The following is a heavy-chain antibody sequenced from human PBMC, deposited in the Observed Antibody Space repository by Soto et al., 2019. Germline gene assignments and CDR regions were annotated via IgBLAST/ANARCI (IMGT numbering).Heavy chain of an antibody. CDR1: GGSFSGYY. V-gene: IGHV4-34*01. CDR2: INHSGST. Sequence: SETLSLTCAVYGGSFSGYYWSWIRQPPGKGLEWIGEINHSGSTNYNPSLKSRVTISVDTSKNQFSLKLSSVTAADTAVYYCARGLDEYSSGSFDYWGQGTLVTVSS. CDR3: ARGLDEYSSGSFDY. J-gene: IGHJ4*02. D-gene: IGHD6-19*01.